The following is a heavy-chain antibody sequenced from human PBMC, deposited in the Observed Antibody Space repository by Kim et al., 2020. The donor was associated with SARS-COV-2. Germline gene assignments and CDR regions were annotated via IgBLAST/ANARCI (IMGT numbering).Heavy chain of an antibody. J-gene: IGHJ6*02. CDR2: IIPIFGTA. Sequence: SVKVSCKASGGTFSSYAISWVRQAPGQGLEWMGGIIPIFGTANYAQKFQGRVTITADESTSTAYMELSSLRSEDTAVYYCARDVAARRGFGYYYGMDVWGQGTTVTVSS. CDR3: ARDVAARRGFGYYYGMDV. V-gene: IGHV1-69*13. D-gene: IGHD6-6*01. CDR1: GGTFSSYA.